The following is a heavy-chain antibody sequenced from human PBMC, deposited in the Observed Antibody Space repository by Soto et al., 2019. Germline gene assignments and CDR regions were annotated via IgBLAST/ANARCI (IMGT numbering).Heavy chain of an antibody. CDR1: GFTFSSDS. Sequence: GSLRLSCGTSGFTFSSDSMHWVCQASAQALEWVSSISSSSSYIYYADSVKGRFTISRDNAKNSLYLQMNSLRAEDTAVYYCASHPRDSSGYWYYFDYWGQGTLVTVSS. V-gene: IGHV3-21*01. D-gene: IGHD3-22*01. CDR2: ISSSSSYI. J-gene: IGHJ4*02. CDR3: ASHPRDSSGYWYYFDY.